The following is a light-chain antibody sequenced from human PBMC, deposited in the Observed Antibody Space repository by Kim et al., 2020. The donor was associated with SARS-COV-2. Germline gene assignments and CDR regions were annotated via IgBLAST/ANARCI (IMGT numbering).Light chain of an antibody. Sequence: PGERATVSCRASQSVTSNYLAWYQQKPGQAPRLLIYRASSRATGVPDRFSGSGSGADFTLTISRLEPEDFAVYFCQQYGNSPWTFGQGTKVDIK. CDR3: QQYGNSPWT. CDR2: RAS. V-gene: IGKV3-20*01. CDR1: QSVTSNY. J-gene: IGKJ1*01.